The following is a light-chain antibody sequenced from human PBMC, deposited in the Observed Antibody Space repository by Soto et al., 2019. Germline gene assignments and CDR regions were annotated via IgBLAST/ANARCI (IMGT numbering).Light chain of an antibody. V-gene: IGKV2-30*01. CDR3: MQGTHWSKT. Sequence: DVVMTQSPVSLSVTLGQPASISCSSSQSLVYSDGDTYLNWFHQRPGQSPRRLIYKVSNRDSGVPDRFSGSGSGSDFTLKISRVEAEDVGIYYCMQGTHWSKTFGQGTKVEVK. CDR2: KVS. CDR1: QSLVYSDGDTY. J-gene: IGKJ1*01.